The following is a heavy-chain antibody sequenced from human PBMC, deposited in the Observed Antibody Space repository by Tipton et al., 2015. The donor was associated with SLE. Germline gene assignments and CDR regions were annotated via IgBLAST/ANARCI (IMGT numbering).Heavy chain of an antibody. J-gene: IGHJ6*02. CDR1: GYTFTSYA. CDR2: IIPIFGTA. D-gene: IGHD6-6*01. CDR3: ASSSGGYYGMDV. Sequence: QLVQSGAEVKKPGASVKVSCKASGYTFTSYAISWVRQAPGQGLEWMGGIIPIFGTANCAQKFQGRVTITADESTSTAYMELSSLRSEDTAVYYCASSSGGYYGMDVWGQGTTVTVSS. V-gene: IGHV1-69*13.